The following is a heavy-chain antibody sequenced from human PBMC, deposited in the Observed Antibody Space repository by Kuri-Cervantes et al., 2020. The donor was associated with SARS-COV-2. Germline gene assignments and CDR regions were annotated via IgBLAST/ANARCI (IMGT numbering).Heavy chain of an antibody. Sequence: SETLSLTCTVSGGPISSYYWSWIRQPAGKGLEWIGRIYPSGSTNYNPSLKSRVTMSVDTSKNQLSLKLSSVTAADTAVYYCARYDYVDYVDAFDIWGQGTMVTVSS. J-gene: IGHJ3*02. CDR3: ARYDYVDYVDAFDI. CDR2: IYPSGST. D-gene: IGHD4-17*01. CDR1: GGPISSYY. V-gene: IGHV4-4*07.